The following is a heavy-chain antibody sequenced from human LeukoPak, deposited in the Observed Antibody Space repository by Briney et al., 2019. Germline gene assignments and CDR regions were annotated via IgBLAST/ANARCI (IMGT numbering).Heavy chain of an antibody. D-gene: IGHD6-19*01. V-gene: IGHV4-39*01. CDR3: ATSKSSSGWYWDY. Sequence: SETLSLTCTVSGGSISSSSYYWGWIRQPPGKGLEWIGSIYYSGSTYYNPSLKSRVTISVDTSKNQFSLKLSSVTAADTAVYYCATSKSSSGWYWDYWGQGTLVTVSS. J-gene: IGHJ4*02. CDR2: IYYSGST. CDR1: GGSISSSSYY.